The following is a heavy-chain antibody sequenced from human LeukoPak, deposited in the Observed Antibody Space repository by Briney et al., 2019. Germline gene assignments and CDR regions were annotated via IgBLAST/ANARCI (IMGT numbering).Heavy chain of an antibody. V-gene: IGHV4-61*02. Sequence: PSQTLSLTCTVSNGSISSDTYFWSWIRRPAGKGLEWIGRMSSSGISTYSPPLKSRVTISIDTSRNQFSMNLNSVTAADTAVYYCAGPVAAAGSEIHNWGQGTMVTVSS. CDR3: AGPVAAAGSEIHN. CDR2: MSSSGIS. J-gene: IGHJ4*02. CDR1: NGSISSDTYF. D-gene: IGHD6-13*01.